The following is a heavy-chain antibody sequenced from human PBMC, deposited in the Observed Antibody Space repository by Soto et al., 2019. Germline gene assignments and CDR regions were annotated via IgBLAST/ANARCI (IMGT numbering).Heavy chain of an antibody. Sequence: SVKVSCKASGGTFSSYAISWVRLAPGQGLEWMGGIIPIFGTANYAQKFQGRVTITADESTSTAYMELSSLRSEDTAVYYCARDKAQQLDPDSNWFDPWGQGTLVTVSA. CDR3: ARDKAQQLDPDSNWFDP. D-gene: IGHD6-13*01. J-gene: IGHJ5*02. CDR1: GGTFSSYA. CDR2: IIPIFGTA. V-gene: IGHV1-69*13.